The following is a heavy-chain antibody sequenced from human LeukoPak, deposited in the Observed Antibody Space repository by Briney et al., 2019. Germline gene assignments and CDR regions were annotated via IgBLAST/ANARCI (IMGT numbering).Heavy chain of an antibody. CDR1: GYGFTSYW. CDR2: IYPGDSDT. Sequence: GESLKISCKGSGYGFTSYWIGWVRPMPGKGVEWMGIIYPGDSDTRYSPSFQAQVTISADKSISTAYLQWSSLKASDTAMYYCARHSRYSDYWGQGTLVTVSS. D-gene: IGHD2-15*01. V-gene: IGHV5-51*01. J-gene: IGHJ4*02. CDR3: ARHSRYSDY.